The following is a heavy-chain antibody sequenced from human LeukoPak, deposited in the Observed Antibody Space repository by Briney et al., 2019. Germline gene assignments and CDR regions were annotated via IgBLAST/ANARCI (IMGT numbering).Heavy chain of an antibody. CDR2: I. D-gene: IGHD6-19*01. V-gene: IGHV3-30*02. CDR1: GFTLFSSYD. J-gene: IGHJ4*02. CDR3: SFVAVASDFDY. Sequence: GGSLRLSCAASGFTLFSSYDMHWVRQAPGKGLEWVAIIDSVKGRFTISRDNSRNTLYLQMNSLRVEDTAVYYCSFVAVASDFDYWGQGTLVTVSS.